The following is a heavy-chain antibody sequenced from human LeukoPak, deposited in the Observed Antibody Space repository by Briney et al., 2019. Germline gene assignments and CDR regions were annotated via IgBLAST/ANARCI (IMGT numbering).Heavy chain of an antibody. CDR1: GGSISSSSYY. J-gene: IGHJ4*02. Sequence: SETLSLTCTVSGGSISSSSYYWGWIRQPPGKGLEWIGGIYYSGSTYYNPSLKSRVTISVDTSKNQFSLKLSSVTAADTAVYYCARGSASYDFWSGYQLGCFDYWGQGTLVTVSS. D-gene: IGHD3-3*01. CDR3: ARGSASYDFWSGYQLGCFDY. CDR2: IYYSGST. V-gene: IGHV4-39*07.